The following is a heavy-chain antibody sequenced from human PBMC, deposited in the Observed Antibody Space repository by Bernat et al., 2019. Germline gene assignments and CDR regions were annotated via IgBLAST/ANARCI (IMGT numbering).Heavy chain of an antibody. CDR3: AKHDYGDQYYFDY. Sequence: QVQVVESGGGLVKPGGSLRLSCVASGFTFSSAWMSWVRQAPGKGLEWVAVISYDGSTKYYAGSVKGRFTISRDNSKNTVWLQMNSLRGEDTAVYYCAKHDYGDQYYFDYWGQGTLVTVSS. CDR1: GFTFSSAW. J-gene: IGHJ4*02. D-gene: IGHD4/OR15-4a*01. CDR2: ISYDGSTK. V-gene: IGHV3-30-3*01.